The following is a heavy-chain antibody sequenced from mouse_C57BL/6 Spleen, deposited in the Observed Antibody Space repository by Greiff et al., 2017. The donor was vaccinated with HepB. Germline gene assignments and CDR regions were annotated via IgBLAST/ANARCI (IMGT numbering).Heavy chain of an antibody. V-gene: IGHV5-6*01. CDR2: ISSGGSYT. CDR3: ARQEGDYDYDGGLAY. Sequence: EVMLVESGGDLVKPGGSLKLSCAASGFTFSSYGMSWVRQTPDKRLEWVATISSGGSYTYYPDSVKGRFTISRDNAKNTLYLQMSSLKSEDTAMYYCARQEGDYDYDGGLAYWGQGTLVTVSA. J-gene: IGHJ3*01. D-gene: IGHD2-4*01. CDR1: GFTFSSYG.